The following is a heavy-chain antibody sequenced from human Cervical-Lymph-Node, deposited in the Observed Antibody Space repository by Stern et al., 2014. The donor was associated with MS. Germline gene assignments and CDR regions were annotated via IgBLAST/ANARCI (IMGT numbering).Heavy chain of an antibody. J-gene: IGHJ3*02. CDR3: TRAADYYDSSGYYYPYDAFDI. V-gene: IGHV3-49*03. CDR2: IRSKAYGGTT. CDR1: GLTFGDYV. D-gene: IGHD3-22*01. Sequence: EVQLVQSGGGLVQPGRSLRVSCTASGLTFGDYVMSWFRQAPGKGLEWVGFIRSKAYGGTTEYAASVKGRFIISRDDSKSIAYLQMNSLKTEDTAVYYCTRAADYYDSSGYYYPYDAFDIWGQGTMVTVSS.